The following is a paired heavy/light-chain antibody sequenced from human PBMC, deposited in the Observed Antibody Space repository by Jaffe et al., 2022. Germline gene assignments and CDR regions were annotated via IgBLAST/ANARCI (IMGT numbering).Heavy chain of an antibody. Sequence: EVHLVESGGGLVQPGRSLRLSCAASGFTFDDYAMHWVRQAPGKGLEWVSGINWNSGSMAYADSVKGRFTISRDSATNSLYLQMNSLRPEDTAFYYCARDQGYSITWPDYWGQGTLVTVSS. CDR1: GFTFDDYA. CDR2: INWNSGSM. CDR3: ARDQGYSITWPDY. V-gene: IGHV3-9*01. D-gene: IGHD5-12*01. J-gene: IGHJ4*02.
Light chain of an antibody. CDR1: QGISNY. Sequence: DIQMTQSPSSLSASVGDRVTITCRASQGISNYLVWYQQKPGKVPKLLIYAASTLKSGVPSRFSGSGSGTDFTLTISGLQPEDVATYYCQKYNSAPITFGQGTRLEIK. CDR3: QKYNSAPIT. V-gene: IGKV1-27*01. CDR2: AAS. J-gene: IGKJ5*01.